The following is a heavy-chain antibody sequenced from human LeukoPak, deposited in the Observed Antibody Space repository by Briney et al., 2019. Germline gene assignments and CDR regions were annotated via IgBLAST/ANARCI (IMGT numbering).Heavy chain of an antibody. J-gene: IGHJ4*02. Sequence: GGSLRLSCAASGFTVSSNYMSLVRQAPGRGLEWVSVIYSGGSTYYADSVKGRFTISRDNSKNTLYLQMNSLRAEDTAVYYCARDRGDYSLDYWGQGTLVTVSS. CDR2: IYSGGST. CDR1: GFTVSSNY. V-gene: IGHV3-53*01. D-gene: IGHD4-17*01. CDR3: ARDRGDYSLDY.